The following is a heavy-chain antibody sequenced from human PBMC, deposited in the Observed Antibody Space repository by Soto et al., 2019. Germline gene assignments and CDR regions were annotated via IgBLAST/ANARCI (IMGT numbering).Heavy chain of an antibody. CDR2: IYYSGST. V-gene: IGHV4-31*03. CDR1: GGSISSGGYY. J-gene: IGHJ5*02. CDR3: ARELATIHNWFDP. D-gene: IGHD5-12*01. Sequence: QVQLQESGPGLVKPSQTLSLTCTVSGGSISSGGYYWSWIRQHPGKGLEWIGYIYYSGSTYYNPSRKSRVTISVDTSKDQFSLKLSSVTAADTAVYYCARELATIHNWFDPWGQGTLVTVSS.